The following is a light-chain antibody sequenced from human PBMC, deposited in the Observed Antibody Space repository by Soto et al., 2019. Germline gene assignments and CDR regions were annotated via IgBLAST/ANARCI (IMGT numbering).Light chain of an antibody. CDR2: GAS. CDR1: QSVPTK. CDR3: LPYHYWPRT. Sequence: ETVMTQSPATLSVSPGERATLSCRASQSVPTKLAWFQQKPGQAPRLLIYGASTRATGIPARFSGSGSGTEFTLIISSLQSEDFAVYYYLPYHYWPRTFGQGTKVDI. J-gene: IGKJ1*01. V-gene: IGKV3-15*01.